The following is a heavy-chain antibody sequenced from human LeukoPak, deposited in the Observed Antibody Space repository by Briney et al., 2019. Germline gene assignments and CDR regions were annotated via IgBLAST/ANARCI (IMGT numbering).Heavy chain of an antibody. CDR2: INAGNGDT. D-gene: IGHD3-16*01. CDR3: AGADTGY. CDR1: GYTFTTYA. J-gene: IGHJ4*02. Sequence: ASVKVSCMASGYTFTTYALHWVRQAPGQRLEWMGWINAGNGDTKYSQKFQGRVTFTRDTSASTAYMELSSLRSEDTAVYYCAGADTGYWGQGTLVTVSS. V-gene: IGHV1-3*01.